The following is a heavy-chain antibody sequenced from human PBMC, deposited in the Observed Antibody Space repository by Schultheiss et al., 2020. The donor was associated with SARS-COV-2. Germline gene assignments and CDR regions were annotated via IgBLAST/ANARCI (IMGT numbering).Heavy chain of an antibody. CDR2: IYSGGST. J-gene: IGHJ4*02. Sequence: GGSLRLSCAASGFTFSSYDMHWVRQATGKGLEWVSVIYSGGSTYYADSVKGRFTISRDNSKNTLYLQMNSLRAEDTAVYYCARGHVLVVKQWLVRPPFDYWGQGTLVTVSS. CDR1: GFTFSSYD. D-gene: IGHD6-19*01. CDR3: ARGHVLVVKQWLVRPPFDY. V-gene: IGHV3-66*01.